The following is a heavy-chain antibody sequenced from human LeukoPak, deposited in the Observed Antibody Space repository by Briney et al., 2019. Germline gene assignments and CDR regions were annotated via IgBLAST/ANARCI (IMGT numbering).Heavy chain of an antibody. CDR1: GFTFSNYW. V-gene: IGHV3-7*03. Sequence: GGSLRLSCAASGFTFSNYWMSWVRQAPGKELEWVANIKEDGSEIYYVDSVKGRFTISRDNAKNSLYLQMNSLRAEDTAVYYCVRDKLTGASRLDYWGQGTLLTVSS. J-gene: IGHJ4*02. CDR2: IKEDGSEI. CDR3: VRDKLTGASRLDY. D-gene: IGHD7-27*01.